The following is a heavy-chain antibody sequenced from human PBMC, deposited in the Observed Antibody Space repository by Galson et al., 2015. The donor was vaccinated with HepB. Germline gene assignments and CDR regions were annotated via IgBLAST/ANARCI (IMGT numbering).Heavy chain of an antibody. V-gene: IGHV1-69*13. Sequence: VKVSCKASGGTFSSYAISWVRQAPGQGLEWMGGIIPIFGTANYAQKFQGRVTITADESTSTAYMELSSLRSEDTAVYYCARGPDYYDSSGYYSREYFDYWGQGTLVTVSS. CDR1: GGTFSSYA. D-gene: IGHD3-22*01. CDR2: IIPIFGTA. J-gene: IGHJ4*02. CDR3: ARGPDYYDSSGYYSREYFDY.